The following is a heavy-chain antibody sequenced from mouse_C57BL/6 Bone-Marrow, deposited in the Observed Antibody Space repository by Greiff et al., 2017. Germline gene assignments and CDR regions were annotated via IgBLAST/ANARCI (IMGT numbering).Heavy chain of an antibody. V-gene: IGHV1-22*01. D-gene: IGHD1-1*01. Sequence: VQLQQSGPELVKPGASVKMSCKASGYTFTDYNMHWVKQSHGKSLEWIGYINPNNGGTSYNQKFKGKATLTVNKSSSTAYMELRSLTSEDSAVYYCARRLLLRHYAMDYWGQGTSVTVSS. CDR1: GYTFTDYN. CDR2: INPNNGGT. J-gene: IGHJ4*01. CDR3: ARRLLLRHYAMDY.